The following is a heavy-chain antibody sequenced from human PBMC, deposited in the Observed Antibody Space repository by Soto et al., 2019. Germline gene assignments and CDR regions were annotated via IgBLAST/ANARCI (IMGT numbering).Heavy chain of an antibody. D-gene: IGHD1-7*01. CDR1: GFTFSGYG. CDR2: ISYDGSNK. J-gene: IGHJ4*02. CDR3: ARDGVGGTVFRGYLAY. V-gene: IGHV3-30*03. Sequence: GGSLRLSCAASGFTFSGYGMHWVRQAPGKGLEWVAVISYDGSNKYYADSVKGRFTISRDNSKNTLYLQMNTLGAEDTAVYYCARDGVGGTVFRGYLAYWGRGTVVTVSS.